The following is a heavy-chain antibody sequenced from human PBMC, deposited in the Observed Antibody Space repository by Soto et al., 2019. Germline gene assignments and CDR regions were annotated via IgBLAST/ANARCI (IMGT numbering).Heavy chain of an antibody. J-gene: IGHJ6*02. CDR1: GGTFSSYA. CDR2: IIPIFGTA. V-gene: IGHV1-69*13. CDR3: ARGPYYDFWSGIMGYYYYGMDV. D-gene: IGHD3-3*01. Sequence: GASVKVSCKASGGTFSSYAISWVRQAPGQGLEWMGGIIPIFGTANYAQKFQGRVTITADESTSTAYMELSSLRSEDTAVYYCARGPYYDFWSGIMGYYYYGMDVWGQGTTVTVSS.